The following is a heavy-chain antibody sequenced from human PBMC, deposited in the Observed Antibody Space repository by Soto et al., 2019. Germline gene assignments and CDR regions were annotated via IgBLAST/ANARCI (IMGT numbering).Heavy chain of an antibody. CDR2: LYYSGST. CDR1: GGSISNDNYY. V-gene: IGHV4-39*07. D-gene: IGHD2-21*02. Sequence: SETLSLTCTVSGGSISNDNYYWGWIRQSPGKGLEWIGSLYYSGSTYYSPSLKSRVTISVDTSKNQFSLKLNSVTAADTAVYYCARDLWGYCGTDCYPLDVWGQGTTVTVSS. CDR3: ARDLWGYCGTDCYPLDV. J-gene: IGHJ6*02.